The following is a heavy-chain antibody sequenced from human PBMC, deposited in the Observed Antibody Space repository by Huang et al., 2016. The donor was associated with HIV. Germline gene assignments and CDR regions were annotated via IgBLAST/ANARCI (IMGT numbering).Heavy chain of an antibody. CDR2: IKQDESEK. D-gene: IGHD1-7*01. CDR3: ATKTAGMDI. CDR1: TFTFGASW. Sequence: VESGGRSVQPGGSIKLSCVGSTFTFGASWMSWVRQPPGKGLELVANIKQDESEKYYVDSVKGRFNISRDNARKVLFLEMDDLRVEDTAIYFCATKTAGMDIWGQGTTVTVSS. J-gene: IGHJ6*02. V-gene: IGHV3-7*01.